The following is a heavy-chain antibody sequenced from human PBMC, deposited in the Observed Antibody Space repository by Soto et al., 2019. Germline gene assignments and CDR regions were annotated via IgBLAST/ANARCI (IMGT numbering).Heavy chain of an antibody. CDR3: ARDRYYDSLARGEFDY. V-gene: IGHV4-31*03. Sequence: QVQLQESGPGLVKPSQTLSLTCTVSGGSISSGGYYWSWIRQHPGKGLEWIGYIYYSGSTYYNPSLKSRVTISVDTSKNQFSLKLSSVTAADTAVYYCARDRYYDSLARGEFDYWGQGTLVTVSS. J-gene: IGHJ4*02. CDR2: IYYSGST. D-gene: IGHD3-22*01. CDR1: GGSISSGGYY.